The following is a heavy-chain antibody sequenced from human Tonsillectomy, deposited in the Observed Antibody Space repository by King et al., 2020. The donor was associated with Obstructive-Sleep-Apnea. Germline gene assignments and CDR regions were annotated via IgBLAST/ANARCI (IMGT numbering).Heavy chain of an antibody. V-gene: IGHV4-59*01. CDR2: IYYSGRT. CDR1: GGSISSYY. CDR3: VREKTSYFDY. J-gene: IGHJ4*02. Sequence: VQLQESGPGLVKPSETLSLTCTVSGGSISSYYWSWIRQPPGKGLEWIGYIYYSGRTNYNPSLKSRVTISVDTSKNQFSLKLSSVTAADTAVYYCVREKTSYFDYWGQGTLVTVSS.